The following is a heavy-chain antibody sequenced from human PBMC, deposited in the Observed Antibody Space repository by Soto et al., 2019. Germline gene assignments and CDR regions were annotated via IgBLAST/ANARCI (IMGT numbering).Heavy chain of an antibody. CDR3: ARLPARYRSRTSCYRGRYGV. Sequence: GASVKVSCKASGYTFTSYYMHWVRQAPGQGLEWMGIINPSGGSTSYAQKFQGRVTMTRDTSTSIAYMELRSLRSDDTAVYYCARLPARYRSRTSCYRGRYGVWGKVTLVTVSA. D-gene: IGHD2-2*01. CDR2: INPSGGST. CDR1: GYTFTSYY. V-gene: IGHV1-46*01. J-gene: IGHJ4*02.